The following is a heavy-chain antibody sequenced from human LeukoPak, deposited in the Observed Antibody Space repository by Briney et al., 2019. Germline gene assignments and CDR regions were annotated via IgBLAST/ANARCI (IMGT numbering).Heavy chain of an antibody. CDR1: GGSIRGSYYY. V-gene: IGHV4-39*07. CDR3: ARAGGFFSPFGY. Sequence: SETLSLTCTVSGGSIRGSYYYWGWIRQPPGKGLEWIGSIYDSGSTYYNPSLKSRVTISVDTSKNQFSLKLSSVTAADTAVYYCARAGGFFSPFGYWGQGTLVTVSS. J-gene: IGHJ4*02. CDR2: IYDSGST. D-gene: IGHD3-16*01.